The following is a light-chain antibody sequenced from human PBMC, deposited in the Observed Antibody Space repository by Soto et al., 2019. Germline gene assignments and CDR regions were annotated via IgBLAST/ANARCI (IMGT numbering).Light chain of an antibody. CDR3: HQYNNWPKT. CDR1: QSVSSN. J-gene: IGKJ1*01. V-gene: IGKV3-15*01. CDR2: GAS. Sequence: EIVMTQSPATLPVSPGERATLSCRASQSVSSNLAWYQQQPGQAPRLLIYGASTRATGIPARFSGSGSGTEFTLTISSLQSEDFAVYYCHQYNNWPKTFGQGTKVEIK.